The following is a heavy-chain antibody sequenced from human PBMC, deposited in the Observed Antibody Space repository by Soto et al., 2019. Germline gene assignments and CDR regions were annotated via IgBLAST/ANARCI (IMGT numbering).Heavy chain of an antibody. J-gene: IGHJ5*01. CDR2: IYPGDSDT. Sequence: GESLQISCKSSVYIFTSCWIGWVRQMPGKGLEWMGSIYPGDSDTRYSPSFQGQVTISDDKSISTAYLQWSSLKASDTATYYCARRDCSGGSCYRGVWFDSWGQGTLVTVSS. V-gene: IGHV5-51*01. CDR3: ARRDCSGGSCYRGVWFDS. CDR1: VYIFTSCW. D-gene: IGHD2-15*01.